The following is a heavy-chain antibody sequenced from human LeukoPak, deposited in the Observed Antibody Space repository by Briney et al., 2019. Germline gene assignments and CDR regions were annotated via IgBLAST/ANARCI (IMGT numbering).Heavy chain of an antibody. V-gene: IGHV4-38-2*02. CDR1: RYSISSGYF. CDR2: IYRNGST. J-gene: IGHJ6*03. Sequence: PSETLSLTCTVSRYSISSGYFWGWIRQPPGKGLEWIGSIYRNGSTYYNPSLKSQVTVSVDTSKNQFSLKLSSVTAADTAVYYCARSVEGYCSGGSCYSYYYYMDVWGKGTTVTVSS. CDR3: ARSVEGYCSGGSCYSYYYYMDV. D-gene: IGHD2-15*01.